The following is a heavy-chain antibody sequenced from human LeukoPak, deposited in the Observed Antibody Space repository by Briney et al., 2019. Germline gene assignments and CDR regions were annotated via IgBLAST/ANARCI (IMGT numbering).Heavy chain of an antibody. CDR1: GGTFSSYA. CDR3: ARGLVRGVIIGDYFDY. V-gene: IGHV1-69*10. D-gene: IGHD3-10*01. Sequence: SVTVSFKASGGTFSSYAISWVRQAPGQGREWMGRIIPILGIANYAQKFQGRVTITADKSTSTAYMELSSLRSEDTAVYYCARGLVRGVIIGDYFDYWGQGTLVTVSS. J-gene: IGHJ4*02. CDR2: IIPILGIA.